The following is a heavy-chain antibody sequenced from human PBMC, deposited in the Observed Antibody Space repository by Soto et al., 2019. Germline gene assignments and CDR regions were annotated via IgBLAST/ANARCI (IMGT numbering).Heavy chain of an antibody. CDR1: GGSISSGY. D-gene: IGHD5-12*01. V-gene: IGHV4-59*01. CDR2: ISNTGTT. Sequence: PSETLSLTCTVSGGSISSGYWSWLRQSPGEGLEWIGHISNTGTTNYSPSLKSRVFMSVDTSKTQISLKVSSVNAADTAVYYCARGTRSNSGYEPYWYFDLWGRGTLVTVSS. J-gene: IGHJ2*01. CDR3: ARGTRSNSGYEPYWYFDL.